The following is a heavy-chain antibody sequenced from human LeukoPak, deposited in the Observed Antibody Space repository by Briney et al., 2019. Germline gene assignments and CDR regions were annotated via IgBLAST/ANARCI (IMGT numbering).Heavy chain of an antibody. CDR1: GGSISSGGYY. J-gene: IGHJ4*02. V-gene: IGHV4-31*03. Sequence: KSSETLSLTCTVSGGSISSGGYYWSWIRQHPGKGLEWIVYIYYSGSTYYNPSLKSRVTISVDTSKNQFSLKLSSVTAADTAVYYCALYCSSTSCYLYSFDYWGQGTLVTVSS. D-gene: IGHD2-2*01. CDR2: IYYSGST. CDR3: ALYCSSTSCYLYSFDY.